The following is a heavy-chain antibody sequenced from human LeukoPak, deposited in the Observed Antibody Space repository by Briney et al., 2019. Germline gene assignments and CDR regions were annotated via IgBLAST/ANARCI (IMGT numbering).Heavy chain of an antibody. Sequence: GGSLRLSCAASGFTFSSYSMIWVRQAPGKGLEWVSAISRIGDSTYYADSVKGRFTISRGNSENTLYLQMNGLRAEDTALYYCAKDLFSGSWTPFDYWGQGTLVTVSS. CDR1: GFTFSSYS. V-gene: IGHV3-23*01. CDR2: ISRIGDST. J-gene: IGHJ4*02. D-gene: IGHD1-26*01. CDR3: AKDLFSGSWTPFDY.